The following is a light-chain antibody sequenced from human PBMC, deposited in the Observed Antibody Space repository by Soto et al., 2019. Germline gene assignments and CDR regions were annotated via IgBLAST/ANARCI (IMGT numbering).Light chain of an antibody. J-gene: IGLJ2*01. CDR3: AAWDDSLNGVV. Sequence: QSVLTQPPSVSAAPRQRVTISCSGSSSNLGNNAVNWYQQLPGKAPKLLIYYDDLLPSGVSDRFSGSKSGTSASLAISGLQSEDEADYYCAAWDDSLNGVVFGGGTKVTVL. CDR2: YDD. V-gene: IGLV1-36*01. CDR1: SSNLGNNA.